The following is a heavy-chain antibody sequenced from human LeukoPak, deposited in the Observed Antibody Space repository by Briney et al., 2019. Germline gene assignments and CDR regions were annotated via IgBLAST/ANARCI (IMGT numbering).Heavy chain of an antibody. CDR2: IYWNDDK. V-gene: IGHV2-5*01. Sequence: KESGPTLVKPTQTLTLTCTFSGFSLSTSGVGVGWIRQPPGKALEWLALIYWNDDKRYSPSLRSRLTITKDTSKNQVVLTMTNMDPVDTATYYCAHFDYYDFWSGYWNVWGQGTTVTVSS. J-gene: IGHJ6*02. CDR3: AHFDYYDFWSGYWNV. D-gene: IGHD3-3*01. CDR1: GFSLSTSGVG.